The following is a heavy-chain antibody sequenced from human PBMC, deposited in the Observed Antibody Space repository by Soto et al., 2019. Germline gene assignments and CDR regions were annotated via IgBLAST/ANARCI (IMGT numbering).Heavy chain of an antibody. CDR1: GYIFTNYG. V-gene: IGHV1-18*01. CDR3: ARESGLRFLEWSILDY. Sequence: ASVKVSCKASGYIFTNYGISCVRQAPGQVLEWMGWISAYNGNTNYVQKLQGRVTMTTDTSTSTAYMELRSLRSDDTAVYYCARESGLRFLEWSILDYWGQGTLVTVSS. J-gene: IGHJ4*02. D-gene: IGHD3-3*01. CDR2: ISAYNGNT.